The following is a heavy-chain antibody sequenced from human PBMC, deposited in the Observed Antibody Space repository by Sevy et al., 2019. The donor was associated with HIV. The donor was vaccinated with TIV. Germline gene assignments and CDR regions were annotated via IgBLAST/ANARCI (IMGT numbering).Heavy chain of an antibody. CDR1: GFTFSSYG. Sequence: GGSLRLSCAASGFTFSSYGMHWVRQAPGKGLEWVAVISYDGSNKYYADSVKGRFTISRDNSKNTLYLQMNSLRAEDTAVYYCAKDLQGSMVRGGRAYYYGMDVWGQGTTVTVSS. J-gene: IGHJ6*02. V-gene: IGHV3-30*18. CDR2: ISYDGSNK. D-gene: IGHD3-10*01. CDR3: AKDLQGSMVRGGRAYYYGMDV.